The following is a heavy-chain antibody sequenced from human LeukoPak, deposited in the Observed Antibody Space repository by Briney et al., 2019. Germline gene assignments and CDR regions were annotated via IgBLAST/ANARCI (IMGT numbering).Heavy chain of an antibody. CDR3: ARDPSSGWFLIIDY. D-gene: IGHD6-19*01. V-gene: IGHV1-2*02. J-gene: IGHJ4*02. CDR2: INPNSGGT. CDR1: GYTFTGYY. Sequence: ASVKVSCKASGYTFTGYYMHWVRQAPGQGLEWMGWINPNSGGTNYAQKFQGRVTMTRDTSISTAYMELSRLRSDDTAVYYCARDPSSGWFLIIDYWGQGTLVTVSS.